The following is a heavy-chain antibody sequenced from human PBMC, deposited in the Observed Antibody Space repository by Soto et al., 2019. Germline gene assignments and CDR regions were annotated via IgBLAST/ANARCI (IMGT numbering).Heavy chain of an antibody. CDR1: GDTFSSYA. CDR2: IIPIFGTA. CDR3: ARDGSGSRSRASPMDV. D-gene: IGHD3-22*01. J-gene: IGHJ6*02. Sequence: QVQLVQSGAEVEKPGSSVKVSCKASGDTFSSYAISWVRQAPGQGLEWMGGIIPIFGTANYAQKFQGRVTITADESTSTAYMELSSLRSEDTAVYYCARDGSGSRSRASPMDVWGQGTTVTVSS. V-gene: IGHV1-69*01.